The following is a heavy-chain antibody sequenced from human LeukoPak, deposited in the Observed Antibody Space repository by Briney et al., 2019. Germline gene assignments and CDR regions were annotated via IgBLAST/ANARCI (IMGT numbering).Heavy chain of an antibody. Sequence: ASVKVSCKASGYTFTDYYVHWVRQAPGQGLEWMGWINPNSGGTKYAQKFQGRVTMTRDTSFSTAHMELSRLRSDDSAVYYCARRTPVAGTYWNFDLWGRGTLVTVSS. CDR2: INPNSGGT. CDR1: GYTFTDYY. D-gene: IGHD6-19*01. V-gene: IGHV1-2*02. CDR3: ARRTPVAGTYWNFDL. J-gene: IGHJ2*01.